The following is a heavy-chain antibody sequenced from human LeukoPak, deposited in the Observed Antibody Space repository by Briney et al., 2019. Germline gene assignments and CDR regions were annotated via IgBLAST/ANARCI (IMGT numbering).Heavy chain of an antibody. D-gene: IGHD2-15*01. CDR2: LYSGGST. CDR1: GFTVSSNY. J-gene: IGHJ4*02. V-gene: IGHV3-53*01. CDR3: ARAPRMVYFDY. Sequence: PGGSLRLSCAASGFTVSSNYMTWVRQAPGKGLEWVSVLYSGGSTYYADSVKGRFTISRDNSKNTLYLQMNSLRAEYTAVYYCARAPRMVYFDYWGQGTLVTVSS.